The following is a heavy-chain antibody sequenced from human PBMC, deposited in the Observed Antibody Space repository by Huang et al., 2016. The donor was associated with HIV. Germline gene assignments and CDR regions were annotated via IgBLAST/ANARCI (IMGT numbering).Heavy chain of an antibody. CDR3: ATGFDVFFDF. CDR1: EYTLTELS. Sequence: QVQLVQSRAEVKKPGASVKVSCKVSEYTLTELSIHWVRQPPGKGLEWMGEFDPEIGETIYAPKCQGRVTMTENTSTGTAFMELSGLRPADTAVYYCATGFDVFFDFWGQGTLVTVSS. V-gene: IGHV1-24*01. CDR2: FDPEIGET. J-gene: IGHJ4*02. D-gene: IGHD3-9*01.